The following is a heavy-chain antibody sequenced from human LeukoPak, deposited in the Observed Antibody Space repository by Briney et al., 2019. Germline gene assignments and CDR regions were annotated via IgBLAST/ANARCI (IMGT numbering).Heavy chain of an antibody. Sequence: GGSLRLSCAASGFTFSSYAMTWVRQAPGKGLEWVANIKQDGSAKYYVDSVEGRFTISRDNAKNSLYLQMNSLRAEDTALYFCARTQERGPYYFDYWGQGTLVTVSS. D-gene: IGHD5-24*01. V-gene: IGHV3-7*05. CDR1: GFTFSSYA. CDR2: IKQDGSAK. CDR3: ARTQERGPYYFDY. J-gene: IGHJ4*02.